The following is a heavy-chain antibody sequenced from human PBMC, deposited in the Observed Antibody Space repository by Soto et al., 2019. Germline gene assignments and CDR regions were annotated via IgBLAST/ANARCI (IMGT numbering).Heavy chain of an antibody. Sequence: PGGSLRLSCAASGFTFSSYGMHWVRQAPGKGLEWVAVISYDGSNKYYADSVKGRFTISRDNSKNTLYLQMNTLGAEDTAVYYCARDGIGGTVFRGYLDYWGRGTVVTVSS. D-gene: IGHD1-7*01. CDR3: ARDGIGGTVFRGYLDY. V-gene: IGHV3-30*03. J-gene: IGHJ4*02. CDR1: GFTFSSYG. CDR2: ISYDGSNK.